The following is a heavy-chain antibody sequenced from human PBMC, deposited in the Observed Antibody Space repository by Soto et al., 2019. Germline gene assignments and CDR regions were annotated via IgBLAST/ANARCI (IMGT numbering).Heavy chain of an antibody. CDR3: ASAYRYSSRRYPWSY. Sequence: ASMKVSWKAFGYTFTSYYIHWVRQAPGQWLEWMGIINPSGGSTSYAQKFQGRVTMTRDTSTSTVYMELSSLRSEDTAVYYCASAYRYSSRRYPWSYWGQGTLVTVSS. CDR2: INPSGGST. J-gene: IGHJ4*02. V-gene: IGHV1-46*03. D-gene: IGHD6-13*01. CDR1: GYTFTSYY.